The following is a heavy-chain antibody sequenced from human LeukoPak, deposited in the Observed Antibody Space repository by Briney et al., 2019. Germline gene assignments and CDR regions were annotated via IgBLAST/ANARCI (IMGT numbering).Heavy chain of an antibody. J-gene: IGHJ6*02. D-gene: IGHD3-3*01. CDR3: ARDRGAYYDFWSGYSIELPYYYYGMDV. Sequence: SETLSLTCTVSGGSISSSSYYWGWIRQPPGKGLEWIGSIYYSGSTYYNPSLKSRVTISVDTSKNQFSLKLSSVTAADTAVYYCARDRGAYYDFWSGYSIELPYYYYGMDVWGQGTTVTVFS. CDR2: IYYSGST. CDR1: GGSISSSSYY. V-gene: IGHV4-39*02.